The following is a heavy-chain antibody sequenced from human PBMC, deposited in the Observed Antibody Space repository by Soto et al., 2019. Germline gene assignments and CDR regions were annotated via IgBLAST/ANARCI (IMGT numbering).Heavy chain of an antibody. CDR3: ARGRYSYGGFDY. D-gene: IGHD5-18*01. J-gene: IGHJ4*02. Sequence: ASETLSLTCAVSGYSISSGYYWGWIRQPPGKGLEWIGSIYHSGSTYYNPSLKSRVTIPVDTSKNQFSLKLSSVTAADTAVYYCARGRYSYGGFDYWGQGTLVTVSS. V-gene: IGHV4-38-2*01. CDR1: GYSISSGYY. CDR2: IYHSGST.